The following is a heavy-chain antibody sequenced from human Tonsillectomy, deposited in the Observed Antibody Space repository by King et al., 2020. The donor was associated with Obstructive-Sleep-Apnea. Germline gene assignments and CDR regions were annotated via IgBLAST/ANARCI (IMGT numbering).Heavy chain of an antibody. CDR1: GFTVSSNY. CDR3: ARGTPTSMVRGVSVDY. Sequence: VQLVESGGGLVQPGGSLRLSCAASGFTVSSNYMSCVRQAPGKGLEWVSVIYSGGITYYADSVKGRFTISRHNSKNTLYLQMNSLRAEDTAVYYCARGTPTSMVRGVSVDYWGQGTLVTVSS. J-gene: IGHJ4*02. CDR2: IYSGGIT. D-gene: IGHD3-10*01. V-gene: IGHV3-53*04.